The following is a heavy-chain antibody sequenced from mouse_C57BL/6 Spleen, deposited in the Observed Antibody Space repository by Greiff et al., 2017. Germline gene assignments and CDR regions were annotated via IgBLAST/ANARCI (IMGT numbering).Heavy chain of an antibody. J-gene: IGHJ1*03. D-gene: IGHD1-1*01. CDR3: ARTDYYGSSHWYFDV. CDR2: IDPNSGCT. Sequence: VKQRPGRGLAWIGRIDPNSGCTKYNEKLKSKATLTVDNTSSTAYMQLSSLTTEVSAVYSCARTDYYGSSHWYFDVWGTGTTVTVSS. V-gene: IGHV1-72*01.